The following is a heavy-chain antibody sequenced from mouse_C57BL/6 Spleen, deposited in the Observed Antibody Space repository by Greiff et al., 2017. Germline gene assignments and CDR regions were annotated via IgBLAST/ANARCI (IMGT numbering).Heavy chain of an antibody. CDR1: GYTFTSYT. CDR2: INPSSGYT. J-gene: IGHJ4*01. V-gene: IGHV1-4*01. Sequence: QVQLQQSGAELARPGASVKMSCKASGYTFTSYTMHWVKQRPGQGLEWIGDINPSSGYTKYNQKFKDKATLTADKSSSTAYMQLSSLTSEDSAVYYCARRAAQAPPMEYWGQGTSVTVSS. CDR3: ARRAAQAPPMEY. D-gene: IGHD3-2*02.